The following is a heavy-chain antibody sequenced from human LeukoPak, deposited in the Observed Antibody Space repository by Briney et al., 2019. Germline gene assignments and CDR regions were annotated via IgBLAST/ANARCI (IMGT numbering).Heavy chain of an antibody. D-gene: IGHD1-26*01. CDR3: ASFGSGSYSYFDY. Sequence: SETLSLTCTVSGGSISSYYWSWIRQPPGKGLEWIGHIYYSGSTNYNPSLKSRVTISVDTSKNQFSLKLSSVTAADTAVYYCASFGSGSYSYFDYWGQGTLVTVSS. CDR1: GGSISSYY. CDR2: IYYSGST. V-gene: IGHV4-59*01. J-gene: IGHJ4*02.